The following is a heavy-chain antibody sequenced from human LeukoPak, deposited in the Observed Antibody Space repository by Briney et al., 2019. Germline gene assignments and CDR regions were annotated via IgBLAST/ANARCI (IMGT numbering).Heavy chain of an antibody. CDR1: GYTFTSYY. D-gene: IGHD3-22*01. J-gene: IGHJ4*02. CDR3: ARDPVTYYYDSSGYYPLRY. Sequence: ASVKVSCKASGYTFTSYYMHWVRQAPGQGLEWMGIINPSGGSTSYAQKFQGRVTMTRDTSTSTVYMELSSLRSEDTAVYYCARDPVTYYYDSSGYYPLRYWGQGTLVTVSS. V-gene: IGHV1-46*01. CDR2: INPSGGST.